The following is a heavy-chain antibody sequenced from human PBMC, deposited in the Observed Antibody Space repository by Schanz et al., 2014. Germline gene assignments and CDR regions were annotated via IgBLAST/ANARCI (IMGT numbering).Heavy chain of an antibody. J-gene: IGHJ4*02. CDR2: ISVYNHNK. CDR3: TRSAGRDFWSGYYTRFDY. V-gene: IGHV1-18*01. Sequence: QVQLVQSGAGVKKPGASVKVSCKASGYTFTTYAMSWVRQAPGQGLEWVGWISVYNHNKEYDQKFQGRVTMTADTSTNTAYMERRSLRSDATAVYYCTRSAGRDFWSGYYTRFDYWGQGTLVTVSS. CDR1: GYTFTTYA. D-gene: IGHD3-3*01.